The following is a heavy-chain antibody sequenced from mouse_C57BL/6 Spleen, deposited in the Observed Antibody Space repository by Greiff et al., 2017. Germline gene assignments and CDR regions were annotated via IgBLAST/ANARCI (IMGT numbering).Heavy chain of an antibody. D-gene: IGHD1-1*01. CDR2: IDPSDSYT. J-gene: IGHJ2*01. CDR3: AYYGSSSPFDY. V-gene: IGHV1-69*01. CDR1: GYTFTSYW. Sequence: QVQLQQPGAELVMPGASVKLSCKASGYTFTSYWMHWVKQRPGQGLEWIGEIDPSDSYTNYNQKFKGKSTLTVDKSSSTAYMQLSSLTSEDSAVXYCAYYGSSSPFDYWGQGTTLTVSS.